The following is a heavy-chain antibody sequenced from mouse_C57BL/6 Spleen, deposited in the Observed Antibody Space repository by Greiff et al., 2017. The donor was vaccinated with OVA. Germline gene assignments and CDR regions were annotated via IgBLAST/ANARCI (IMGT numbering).Heavy chain of an antibody. CDR1: GFTFSSYG. CDR3: ARGDYGSSYPAWFAY. CDR2: ISSGGSYT. J-gene: IGHJ3*01. D-gene: IGHD1-1*01. Sequence: EVQLVESGGDLVKPGGSLKLSCAASGFTFSSYGMSWVRQTPDKRLEWVATISSGGSYTYYPDSVKGLFTISRDNAKNTLYLQMSSLKSEDTAMYYCARGDYGSSYPAWFAYWGQGTLVTVSA. V-gene: IGHV5-6*01.